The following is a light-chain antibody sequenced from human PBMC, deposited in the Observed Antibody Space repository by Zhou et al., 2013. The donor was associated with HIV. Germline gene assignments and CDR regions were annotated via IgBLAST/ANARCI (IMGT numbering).Light chain of an antibody. CDR1: ESVSNF. CDR3: QQRSNWPT. Sequence: EIVLTQSPATLSLSPGERATLSCRASESVSNFLAWYQHKPGQAPRLLIYDASIRATGIPARFSGSGSGTDFTLTISSLEPEDFAVYFCQQRSNWPTFGQGTRLDIK. CDR2: DAS. V-gene: IGKV3-11*01. J-gene: IGKJ5*01.